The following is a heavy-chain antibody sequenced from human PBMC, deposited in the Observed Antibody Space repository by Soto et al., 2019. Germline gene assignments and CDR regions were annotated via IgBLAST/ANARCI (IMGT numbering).Heavy chain of an antibody. CDR1: GFTFSSYA. Sequence: EVQLVESGVGLVQPGGSLRLSCAASGFTFSSYAMHWVRQAPGKGLEYVSGITSNGGNTDYASSVKGRFTISRDNSKNTLYLQMGSLRAEDMAVYYCARRIPFGYGMDVWGQGTTVTVSS. V-gene: IGHV3-64*01. CDR3: ARRIPFGYGMDV. D-gene: IGHD2-21*01. CDR2: ITSNGGNT. J-gene: IGHJ6*02.